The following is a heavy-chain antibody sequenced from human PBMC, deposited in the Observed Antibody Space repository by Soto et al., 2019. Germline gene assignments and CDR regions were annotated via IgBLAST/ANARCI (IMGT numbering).Heavy chain of an antibody. J-gene: IGHJ4*02. CDR3: ARDSSASATSYSFDY. V-gene: IGHV1-46*01. CDR2: ISPNGGGT. CDR1: GYKFINHY. D-gene: IGHD3-10*01. Sequence: SGKVSCKESGYKFINHYIHWVRQAPGVGLEWMGIISPNGGGTDYAQKFQGRDTMTTDTYASTVHMELSSLRSEDTAVYFCARDSSASATSYSFDYWGQGTLVTVSS.